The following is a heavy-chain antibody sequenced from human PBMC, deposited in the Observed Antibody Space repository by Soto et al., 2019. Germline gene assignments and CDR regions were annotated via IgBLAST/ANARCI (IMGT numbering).Heavy chain of an antibody. CDR1: RGTFNIYA. CDR3: ARGGYGDPLSY. J-gene: IGHJ4*02. CDR2: IMPIFGMS. Sequence: SVKVSCKASRGTFNIYAISWVRQAPGQGLEWMGGIMPIFGMSNYAQKFQDRVTITADESTTTAYMELSSLTSEDTAVYYCARGGYGDPLSYWGQGTPVTVSS. V-gene: IGHV1-69*13. D-gene: IGHD4-17*01.